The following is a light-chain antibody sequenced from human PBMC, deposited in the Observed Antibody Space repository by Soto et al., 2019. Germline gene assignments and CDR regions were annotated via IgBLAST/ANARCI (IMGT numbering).Light chain of an antibody. V-gene: IGKV3D-15*01. Sequence: TVMTQSPATLSVSPGERVTLSCRASQSVGTNLAWYQQRPGQAPRVLIYGASKRATGIPDRFSGSGSGTDFSLTISRLEPEDFAVYYCHQYDNAPQTYGQGTKVDIK. CDR3: HQYDNAPQT. CDR2: GAS. CDR1: QSVGTN. J-gene: IGKJ2*01.